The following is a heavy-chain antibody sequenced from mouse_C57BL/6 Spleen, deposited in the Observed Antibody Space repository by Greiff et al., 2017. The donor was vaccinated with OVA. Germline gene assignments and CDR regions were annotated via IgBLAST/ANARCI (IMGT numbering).Heavy chain of an antibody. J-gene: IGHJ2*01. CDR1: GYSIPSGYY. Sequence: LMESGPGLVKPSQSLSLTCSVTGYSIPSGYYWNWIRQFPGNKLEWMGYISYDGSNNYNPSLKNRISITRDTSKNQFFLKLNSVTTEDTATYYCARDRDSSGSYFDYWGQGTTLTVSS. CDR3: ARDRDSSGSYFDY. V-gene: IGHV3-6*01. CDR2: ISYDGSN. D-gene: IGHD3-2*02.